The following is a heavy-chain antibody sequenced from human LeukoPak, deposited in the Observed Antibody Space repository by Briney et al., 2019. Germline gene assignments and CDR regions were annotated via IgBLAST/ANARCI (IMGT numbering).Heavy chain of an antibody. CDR2: ISYDGSNK. J-gene: IGHJ4*02. V-gene: IGHV3-30-3*01. D-gene: IGHD4-17*01. CDR1: GLTFSSYA. CDR3: ARERGYGIDY. Sequence: GGSLRLSCAASGLTFSSYAMHWVRQAPGKGLEWVAVISYDGSNKYYADSVKGRFTISRDNSKNTLYLQMNSLRAEDTAVYYCARERGYGIDYWGQGTLVTVSS.